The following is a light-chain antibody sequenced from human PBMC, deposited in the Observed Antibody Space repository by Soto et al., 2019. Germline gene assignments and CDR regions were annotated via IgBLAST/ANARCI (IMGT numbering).Light chain of an antibody. V-gene: IGKV1-9*01. J-gene: IGKJ5*01. CDR3: RQHDSFPIT. CDR1: QGISSY. Sequence: DIQLTQSPFFLSASVGDRVTITCRASQGISSYLVWYQQKPGKAPKSLIYAASTLQSGVPSRFSGSGSGTEVTLTISSLQPEDSSTYYCRQHDSFPITFGQGTRLDIK. CDR2: AAS.